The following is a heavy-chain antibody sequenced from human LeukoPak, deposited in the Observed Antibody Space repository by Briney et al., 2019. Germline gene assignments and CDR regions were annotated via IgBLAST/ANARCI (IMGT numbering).Heavy chain of an antibody. CDR2: IKQDGSEK. V-gene: IGHV3-7*01. Sequence: PGGSLRLSCAASGFTFSSYWMSWVRQAPGKGLEWEANIKQDGSEKYYVDSVKGRFTISRDNAKNSLYLQMNSLRAEDTAVYYCARDMPNYVWGSYRTSGIDYWGQGTLVTVSS. CDR1: GFTFSSYW. CDR3: ARDMPNYVWGSYRTSGIDY. D-gene: IGHD3-16*01. J-gene: IGHJ4*02.